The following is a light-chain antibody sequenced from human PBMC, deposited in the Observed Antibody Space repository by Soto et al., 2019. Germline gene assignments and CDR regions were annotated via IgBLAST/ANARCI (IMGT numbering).Light chain of an antibody. J-gene: IGLJ3*02. CDR1: SSDVGAYKY. Sequence: QSALTQPASVSGSPGQSITISCTGSSSDVGAYKYVSWFQQHPDKAPKLLIHEVSNRPSGVSNRFSGSKSGNTASLTISGLQAEDEADYYCTSFKTGDTWVFGGGTKLPS. CDR2: EVS. CDR3: TSFKTGDTWV. V-gene: IGLV2-14*01.